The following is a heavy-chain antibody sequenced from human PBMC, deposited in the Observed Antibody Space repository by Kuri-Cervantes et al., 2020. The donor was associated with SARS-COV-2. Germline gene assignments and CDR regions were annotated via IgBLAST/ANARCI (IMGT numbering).Heavy chain of an antibody. CDR2: VSWHGSRT. CDR3: VRHKAAAGIVAPD. D-gene: IGHD6-13*01. CDR1: GFTFSNSD. J-gene: IGHJ4*02. V-gene: IGHV3-19*01. Sequence: GGSLRPSCAASGFTFSNSDMNWVRQAPGKGLEWVSGVSWHGSRTHYADSVKGRFIISRDNSRNFLYQQMNSLRPEDMAVYYCVRHKAAAGIVAPDWGQGTLVTVSS.